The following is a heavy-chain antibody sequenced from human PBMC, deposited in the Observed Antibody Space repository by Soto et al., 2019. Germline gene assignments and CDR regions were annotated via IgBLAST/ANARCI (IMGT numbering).Heavy chain of an antibody. J-gene: IGHJ4*02. CDR3: ARDGSYDFWSGYYTGAFDY. D-gene: IGHD3-3*01. V-gene: IGHV3-33*01. Sequence: GGSLRLSCAASGFTFSSYGMHWVRQAPGKGLEWVAVIWYDGSNKYYADSVKGRFTISRDNSKNTLYLQMNSLRAEDTAVYYCARDGSYDFWSGYYTGAFDYWGQGTLVTVSS. CDR2: IWYDGSNK. CDR1: GFTFSSYG.